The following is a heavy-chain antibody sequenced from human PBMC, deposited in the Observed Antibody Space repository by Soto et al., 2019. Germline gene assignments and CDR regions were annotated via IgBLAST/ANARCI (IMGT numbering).Heavy chain of an antibody. D-gene: IGHD2-8*01. J-gene: IGHJ4*02. Sequence: GSLRLSCASSGFTFSNYAMSWVRQAPGKELEWVSTISSSGASTDYADSVKGRFTISRDNSQNTLNSQMNSLRAEDTAIYYCAKNQHAMAHDYWGPGTLVTVSS. CDR2: ISSSGAST. CDR1: GFTFSNYA. CDR3: AKNQHAMAHDY. V-gene: IGHV3-23*01.